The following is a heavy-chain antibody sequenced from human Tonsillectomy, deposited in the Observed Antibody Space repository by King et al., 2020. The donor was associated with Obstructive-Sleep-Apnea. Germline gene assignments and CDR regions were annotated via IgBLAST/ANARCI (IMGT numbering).Heavy chain of an antibody. D-gene: IGHD4-17*01. V-gene: IGHV3-30*04. CDR2: IASDGSQK. CDR3: AREPGGDYDAFDI. Sequence: VQLVESGGGVVQSGRSRRLSCAASGFTFSNYIMHWVRQAPGKGLEWVGVIASDGSQKFYGDSVKGRFIISRDNSKNTLYLQMSSLRPGDTALYYCAREPGGDYDAFDIWGQGTMVTISS. CDR1: GFTFSNYI. J-gene: IGHJ3*02.